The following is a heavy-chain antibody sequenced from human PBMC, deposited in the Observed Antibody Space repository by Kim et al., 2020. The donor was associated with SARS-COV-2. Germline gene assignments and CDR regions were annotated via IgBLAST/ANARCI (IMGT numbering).Heavy chain of an antibody. V-gene: IGHV4-34*01. D-gene: IGHD1-26*01. CDR3: ARGRRVGAARGPRAFDI. Sequence: RKSRVTISVDTSKNQFSLKLSSVTAADTAVYYCARGRRVGAARGPRAFDIWGQGTMVTVSS. J-gene: IGHJ3*02.